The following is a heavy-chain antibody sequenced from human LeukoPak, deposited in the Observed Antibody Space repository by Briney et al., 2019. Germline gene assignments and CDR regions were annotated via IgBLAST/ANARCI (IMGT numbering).Heavy chain of an antibody. D-gene: IGHD6-13*01. V-gene: IGHV3-48*01. CDR1: GFIFSDHN. CDR2: ISLSSTSI. CDR3: VRDQQLPKLGYYFDY. Sequence: GGSLRLSCAASGFIFSDHNMNWVRQAPGKGLEWVSYISLSSTSIYYTDSVKGRFTISRDNAKSSLYLQMNSLRAEDTAVYYCVRDQQLPKLGYYFDYWGQGTPVTVSS. J-gene: IGHJ4*02.